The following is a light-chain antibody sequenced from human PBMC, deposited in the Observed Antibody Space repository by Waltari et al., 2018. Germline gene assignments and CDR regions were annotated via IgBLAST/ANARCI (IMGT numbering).Light chain of an antibody. Sequence: QSALTQPASVSGSPGQSLTLPCTGTTSAVGAYNYVSWYQQHPGKAPRLMIYDVSDRASGVSNRFSGSKSGNTASLTISGLQAEDEADYYCSSYTSGNTVVFGGGTKLTVL. CDR2: DVS. V-gene: IGLV2-14*03. CDR1: TSAVGAYNY. CDR3: SSYTSGNTVV. J-gene: IGLJ2*01.